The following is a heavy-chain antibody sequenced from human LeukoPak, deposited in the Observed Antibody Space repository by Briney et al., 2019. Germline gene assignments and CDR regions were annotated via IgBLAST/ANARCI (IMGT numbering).Heavy chain of an antibody. D-gene: IGHD5-24*01. V-gene: IGHV3-9*01. CDR3: VKDWVEMATIPLFDAFDI. CDR2: ISWNSGSI. J-gene: IGHJ3*02. Sequence: PGRSLRLSCAASGFTFDDYAMHWVRQAPGKGLEWVSGISWNSGSIGYADSVKGRFTISRDNAKNSLYLQMNSLRAEDTAVYYCVKDWVEMATIPLFDAFDIWGQGTMVTVSS. CDR1: GFTFDDYA.